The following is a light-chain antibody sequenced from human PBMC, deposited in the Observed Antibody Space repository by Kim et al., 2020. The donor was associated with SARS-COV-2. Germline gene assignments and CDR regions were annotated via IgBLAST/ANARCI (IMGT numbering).Light chain of an antibody. CDR3: QKYNSRTARST. V-gene: IGKV3-15*01. J-gene: IGKJ5*01. CDR1: QSVSSK. Sequence: EIVMTQSPATLSVSPGERATLSCRASQSVSSKLAWYQQKPGQDPRLLIYGASTRATGIPARISGSGSGKEFTLTISSLQSEDFAVYYRQKYNSRTARSTFGQRARLEI. CDR2: GAS.